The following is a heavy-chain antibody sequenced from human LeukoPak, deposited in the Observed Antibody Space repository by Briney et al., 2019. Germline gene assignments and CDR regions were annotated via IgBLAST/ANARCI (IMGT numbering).Heavy chain of an antibody. Sequence: GGSLRLSCAASGFTFSSYAMSWVRQAPGKGLEWVSGICGSGGSTYYADSVKGRFTISRVNSKNTLYLQMNSLRAEDTAVYYCAKEPRSIAAAVGWFDPWGQGTLVTVSS. D-gene: IGHD6-13*01. CDR1: GFTFSSYA. J-gene: IGHJ5*02. CDR2: ICGSGGST. CDR3: AKEPRSIAAAVGWFDP. V-gene: IGHV3-23*01.